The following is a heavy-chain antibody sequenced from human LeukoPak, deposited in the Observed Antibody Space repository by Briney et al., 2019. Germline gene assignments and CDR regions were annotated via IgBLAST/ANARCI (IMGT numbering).Heavy chain of an antibody. CDR3: ATDYCSGGSCYVGAFDI. CDR1: GYTLTELS. D-gene: IGHD2-15*01. Sequence: ASVKVSCKVSGYTLTELSMHWVRQAPGKGLEWMGGFDPEDGETIYAQKFQGRVTMTEDTSTDTAYMEPSSLRSEDTAVYYCATDYCSGGSCYVGAFDIWGQGTMVTVSS. CDR2: FDPEDGET. J-gene: IGHJ3*02. V-gene: IGHV1-24*01.